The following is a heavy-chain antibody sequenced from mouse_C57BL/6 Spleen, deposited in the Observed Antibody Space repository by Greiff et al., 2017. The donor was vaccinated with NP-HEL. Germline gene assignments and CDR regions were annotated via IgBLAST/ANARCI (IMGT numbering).Heavy chain of an antibody. CDR1: GFSLTSYG. D-gene: IGHD2-5*01. CDR2: IWSGGST. J-gene: IGHJ3*01. CDR3: ARNEASYYSNYVAY. V-gene: IGHV2-2*01. Sequence: QVQLKESGPGLVQPSQSLSITCTVSGFSLTSYGVHWVRQSPGKGLGWLGVIWSGGSTDYNAAFISRLSISKDNSKSQVFFKMNSLQADDTAIYYCARNEASYYSNYVAYWGQGTLVTVSA.